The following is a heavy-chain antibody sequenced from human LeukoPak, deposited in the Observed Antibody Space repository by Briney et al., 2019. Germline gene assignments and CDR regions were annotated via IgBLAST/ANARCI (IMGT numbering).Heavy chain of an antibody. Sequence: PGGSLRLSCAASGFTFSSTLMHWVRQGPGKGLVWVSHINSDGRSTRYADSVKGRFTISRDNAKNTLYLQMNSLRAEDTAVYFCARDFSGAIDYWGQGTQVTVSS. CDR3: ARDFSGAIDY. CDR1: GFTFSSTL. CDR2: INSDGRST. J-gene: IGHJ4*02. D-gene: IGHD3-10*01. V-gene: IGHV3-74*01.